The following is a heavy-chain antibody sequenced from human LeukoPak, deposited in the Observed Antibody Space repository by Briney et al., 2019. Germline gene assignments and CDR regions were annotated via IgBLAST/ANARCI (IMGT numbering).Heavy chain of an antibody. CDR3: ARDHLGGESTGGYHFDY. J-gene: IGHJ4*03. V-gene: IGHV1-2*06. CDR2: INPNTGGT. Sequence: GASVKVSCKASGYTFTCYYMHWVRQAPGQGLEWMGRINPNTGGTNYAQKFQGRVTMTRDTSISTAYMELSRRRSDDTAVFYCARDHLGGESTGGYHFDYGGHGTLVTVSS. D-gene: IGHD3-16*01. CDR1: GYTFTCYY.